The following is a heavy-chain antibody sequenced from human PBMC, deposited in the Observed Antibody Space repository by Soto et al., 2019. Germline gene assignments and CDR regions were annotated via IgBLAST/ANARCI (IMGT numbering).Heavy chain of an antibody. CDR2: ISYDGSNK. Sequence: PGGSLRLSCAASGFTFSSYAMHWVRQAPGKGLEWVAVISYDGSNKYYADSVKGRFTISRDNSKNTLYLQMNSLRAEDTAVYYCARELAYSSSWYQSYYYYYGMDVWGQGTTVTVSS. D-gene: IGHD6-13*01. CDR1: GFTFSSYA. V-gene: IGHV3-30-3*01. J-gene: IGHJ6*02. CDR3: ARELAYSSSWYQSYYYYYGMDV.